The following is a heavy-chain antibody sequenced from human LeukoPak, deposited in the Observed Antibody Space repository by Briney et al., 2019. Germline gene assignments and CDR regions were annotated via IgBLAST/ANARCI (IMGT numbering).Heavy chain of an antibody. J-gene: IGHJ6*02. Sequence: GGSLRLSCAASGFTFSSYPMSWVRQAPGKGLEWVSAISGSGGSTYYADSVKGRFTISRDNSKNTLYLQMNSLRAEDTAVYYCATAGVVIMTPYGMDVWGQGTTVTVSS. V-gene: IGHV3-23*01. CDR2: ISGSGGST. D-gene: IGHD3-3*01. CDR1: GFTFSSYP. CDR3: ATAGVVIMTPYGMDV.